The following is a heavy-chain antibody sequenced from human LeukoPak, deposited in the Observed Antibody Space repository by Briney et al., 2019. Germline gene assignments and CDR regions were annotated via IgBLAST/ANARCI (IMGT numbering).Heavy chain of an antibody. V-gene: IGHV3-30*02. D-gene: IGHD2-2*01. CDR2: IRYDGSNK. CDR3: AKVQGGCSSTSCPVRYYYYYMDV. CDR1: GFTFSSYG. Sequence: GGSLRLSCAASGFTFSSYGMHWVRQAPGKGLEWVAFIRYDGSNKYYADSVKGRFTISRDNPKNTLYLQMNSLRAEDTAVYYCAKVQGGCSSTSCPVRYYYYYMDVWGKGTTVTVSS. J-gene: IGHJ6*03.